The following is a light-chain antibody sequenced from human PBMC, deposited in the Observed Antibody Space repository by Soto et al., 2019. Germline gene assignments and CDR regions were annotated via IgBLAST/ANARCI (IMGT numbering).Light chain of an antibody. CDR3: SSHAGSSVV. V-gene: IGLV2-11*01. Sequence: QSVLTQPRSVSGSPGQSVTISFTGTSSDAGGYNYVSWYQQHPGKAPKLMIYDVTTRPSGVPDRFSGSKSGNTASLTISGLQAEDEADYYCSSHAGSSVVFGTGTKVTVL. CDR2: DVT. J-gene: IGLJ1*01. CDR1: SSDAGGYNY.